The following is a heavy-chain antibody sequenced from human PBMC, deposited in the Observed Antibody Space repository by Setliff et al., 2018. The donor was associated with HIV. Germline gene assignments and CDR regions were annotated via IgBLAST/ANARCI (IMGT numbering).Heavy chain of an antibody. J-gene: IGHJ4*02. V-gene: IGHV4-39*07. CDR3: ARGGAFCGRDSCYYLDY. CDR1: GDSIGSSSYY. Sequence: PLETLSLTCTVSGDSIGSSSYYWAWIRQPPGKGLEWIGNIYYSGSTYYNPSLKTRVTISVDGSKNQFSLKLKSVTAADTAVYFCARGGAFCGRDSCYYLDYWGQGTLVTVSS. CDR2: IYYSGST. D-gene: IGHD2-21*02.